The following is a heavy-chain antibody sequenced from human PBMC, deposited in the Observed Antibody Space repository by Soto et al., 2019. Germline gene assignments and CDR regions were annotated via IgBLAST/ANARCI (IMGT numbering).Heavy chain of an antibody. Sequence: PGRYLRLSCEASGFSVSRNYMSWVRQAPGKGLVRVSIIYGGGSTYCAITVKGRFTNTRDDSKYTLYLQMNSLRAENTGVYYWARVPGGGFDYGGQGTPVTGSS. J-gene: IGHJ4*02. CDR1: GFSVSRNY. CDR2: IYGGGST. V-gene: IGHV3-66*01. D-gene: IGHD3-16*01. CDR3: ARVPGGGFDY.